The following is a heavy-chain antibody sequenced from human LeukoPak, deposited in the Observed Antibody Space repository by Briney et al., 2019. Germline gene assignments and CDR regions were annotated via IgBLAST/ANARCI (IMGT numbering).Heavy chain of an antibody. Sequence: GGTLRLSCVDSEFTFSNFEMNWVRQAPGKGLEWVSYINSEGNNRLYADSVKGRFTISRDNDKKSLYLQMNSLRAEDTAVYYCVRDGNRGYDWYWAYWGQGTLVTVSS. J-gene: IGHJ4*02. D-gene: IGHD3-22*01. CDR3: VRDGNRGYDWYWAY. CDR2: INSEGNNR. V-gene: IGHV3-48*03. CDR1: EFTFSNFE.